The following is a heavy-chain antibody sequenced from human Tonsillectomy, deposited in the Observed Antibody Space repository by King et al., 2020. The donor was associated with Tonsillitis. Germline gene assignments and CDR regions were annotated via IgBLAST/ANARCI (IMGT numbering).Heavy chain of an antibody. J-gene: IGHJ3*02. CDR2: ISWNSGSI. CDR3: AKGITFGGVIALDAFDI. D-gene: IGHD3-16*02. CDR1: GFTFDDYA. V-gene: IGHV3-9*01. Sequence: VQLVESGGGLVQPGRSLRLSCASSGFTFDDYAMHWVRQAPGKGLEWVSGISWNSGSIGYADSVKGRFTISRDNAKNSLYLQMNSLRAEDTALYYCAKGITFGGVIALDAFDIWGQGTMVTVSS.